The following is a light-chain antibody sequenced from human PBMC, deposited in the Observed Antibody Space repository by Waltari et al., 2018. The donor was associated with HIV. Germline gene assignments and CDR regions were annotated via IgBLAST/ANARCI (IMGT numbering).Light chain of an antibody. CDR1: SSNIGADDD. J-gene: IGLJ2*01. V-gene: IGLV1-40*01. CDR3: QSYDRSLSASVV. CDR2: GNK. Sequence: QSVLTQPPSVSGAPGQRVTISCTGGSSNIGADDDGHGYQQIPGTAPKLLIPGNKNRPSGVPDRFSASKSGTSASPAITGLQAEDEADYFCQSYDRSLSASVVFGGGTKLTVL.